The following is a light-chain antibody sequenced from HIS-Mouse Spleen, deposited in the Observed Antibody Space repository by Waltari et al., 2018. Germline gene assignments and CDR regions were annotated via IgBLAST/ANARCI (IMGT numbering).Light chain of an antibody. J-gene: IGLJ1*01. CDR2: SNN. Sequence: QSVLTQPPSASGTPGQRVTISCSGSSSHIGSNTLNCYQHPPGTSPKLLIYSNNQRPSGVPDRFSGSKSGTSASLAISGLQSEDEADYYCAAWDDSLNGNYVFGTGTKVTVL. CDR1: SSHIGSNT. V-gene: IGLV1-44*01. CDR3: AAWDDSLNGNYV.